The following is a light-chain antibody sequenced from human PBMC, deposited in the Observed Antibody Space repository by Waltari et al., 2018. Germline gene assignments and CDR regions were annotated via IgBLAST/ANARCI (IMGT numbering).Light chain of an antibody. J-gene: IGKJ4*01. V-gene: IGKV1-12*01. Sequence: DIQVTQSPSSVSASVGDRVTITCQASLGIDNWLAWYQQKAGKAPKLLIYAASSLQSGVPSRFSGSGSGTEFTLTISSLQPEDFATYYCQQHNSYPLTFGGGTKVEIK. CDR1: LGIDNW. CDR3: QQHNSYPLT. CDR2: AAS.